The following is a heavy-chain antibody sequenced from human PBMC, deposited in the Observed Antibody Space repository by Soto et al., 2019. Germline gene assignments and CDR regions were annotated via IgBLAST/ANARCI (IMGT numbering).Heavy chain of an antibody. CDR1: GGSISSGGYY. CDR3: ARELRGELGYYDFWSGYQPRGSDYYGMDV. D-gene: IGHD3-3*01. V-gene: IGHV4-31*03. CDR2: IYYSGST. Sequence: TLSLTCXVSGGSISSGGYYWSWIRQHPGKGLEWIGYIYYSGSTYYNPSLKSRVTISVDTSKNQFSLKLSSVTAADTAVYYCARELRGELGYYDFWSGYQPRGSDYYGMDVWGQGTTVTVSS. J-gene: IGHJ6*02.